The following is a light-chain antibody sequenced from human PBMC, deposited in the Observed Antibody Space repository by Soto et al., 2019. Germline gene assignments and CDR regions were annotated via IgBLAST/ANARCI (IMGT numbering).Light chain of an antibody. V-gene: IGKV3-11*01. CDR2: GAS. CDR1: QSVSSY. J-gene: IGKJ5*01. Sequence: EIELTQSHGTLSLSLGERFTIXCRASQSVSSYLAWYQQKPGQAPRLLIYGASTRATGIPDRFSGSGSGTQFTLTISRLQSEDSAVYYCQQRSKLITFGQGTRLEIK. CDR3: QQRSKLIT.